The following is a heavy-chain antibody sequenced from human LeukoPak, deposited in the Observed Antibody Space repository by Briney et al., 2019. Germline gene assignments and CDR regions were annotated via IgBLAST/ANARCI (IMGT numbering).Heavy chain of an antibody. CDR3: VTDLRRELLYVDY. Sequence: PGGSLRLSCAASGFPVSSNYMSWVRQAPGKGLEWVSVIYSGGSTYYADSVKGRFTISRDNSKNTLYLQMNSLQTEDTAVYYCVTDLRRELLYVDYWGQGTLVTVSS. CDR1: GFPVSSNY. D-gene: IGHD1-26*01. V-gene: IGHV3-53*01. J-gene: IGHJ4*02. CDR2: IYSGGST.